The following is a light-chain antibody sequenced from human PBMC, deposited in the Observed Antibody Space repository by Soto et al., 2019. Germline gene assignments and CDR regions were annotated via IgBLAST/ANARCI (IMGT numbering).Light chain of an antibody. CDR1: QSISSY. Sequence: DIQMTPSPSSLSASVGDRVTITCRASQSISSYLNWYQQKPGKAPKLLIYAASSLQSGVPSRFSGSGSATDFTLTTSSLQPEDSATYSRQPSSTTPLTFGQGTRLE. J-gene: IGKJ5*01. CDR2: AAS. CDR3: QPSSTTPLT. V-gene: IGKV1-39*01.